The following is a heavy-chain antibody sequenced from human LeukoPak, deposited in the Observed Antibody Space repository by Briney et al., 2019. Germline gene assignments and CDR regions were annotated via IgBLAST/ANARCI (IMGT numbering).Heavy chain of an antibody. D-gene: IGHD3-10*01. J-gene: IGHJ4*02. CDR3: ARDAYYYGSGTAQEDY. Sequence: ASVKVSCKASGYTFTGYGICWVRQAPGQGLGWMGWISAYNGNTNYAQKLQGRVTMTTDTSTSTAYMELRSLRSDDTAVYYCARDAYYYGSGTAQEDYWGQGTLVTVSS. CDR2: ISAYNGNT. V-gene: IGHV1-18*01. CDR1: GYTFTGYG.